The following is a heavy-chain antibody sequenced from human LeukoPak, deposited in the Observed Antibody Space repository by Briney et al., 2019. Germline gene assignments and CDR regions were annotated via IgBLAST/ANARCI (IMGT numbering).Heavy chain of an antibody. CDR2: ISYDGSNK. CDR1: RFTFSSYG. J-gene: IGHJ4*02. Sequence: GRSLRLSCAASRFTFSSYGMHWVRQAPGKGLEWVAVISYDGSNKYYADSVKGRFTISRDNSKNTLYLQMNSLRAEDTAVYYCAKAPTKTAMVSAYWGQGTLVTVSS. V-gene: IGHV3-30*18. CDR3: AKAPTKTAMVSAY. D-gene: IGHD5-18*01.